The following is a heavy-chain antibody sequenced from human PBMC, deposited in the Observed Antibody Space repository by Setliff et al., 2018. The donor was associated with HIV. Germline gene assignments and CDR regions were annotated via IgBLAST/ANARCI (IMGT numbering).Heavy chain of an antibody. J-gene: IGHJ4*02. CDR3: AAGYCGGDCYSRQSYFDY. CDR2: IIPIFGAA. D-gene: IGHD2-21*02. CDR1: GGTFSTYA. V-gene: IGHV1-69*13. Sequence: SVKVSCKASGGTFSTYAISWVRQAPGQGLEWMGGIIPIFGAANYAQKFQGRVTITADESTSTAYMELSSLRSEDTAVYYCAAGYCGGDCYSRQSYFDYWGQGTLVTVSS.